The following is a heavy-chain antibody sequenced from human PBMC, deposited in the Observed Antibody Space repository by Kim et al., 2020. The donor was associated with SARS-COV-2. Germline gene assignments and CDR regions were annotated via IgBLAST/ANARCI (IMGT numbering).Heavy chain of an antibody. Sequence: SVKVSCKASGGTFSSYAISWVRQAPGQGLEWMGGIIPIFGTANYAQKFQGRVTITADGSTSTAYMELSSLRSEDTAVYYCARSFWNHDHWDYWGQGTLVTVSS. D-gene: IGHD1-1*01. CDR2: IIPIFGTA. CDR3: ARSFWNHDHWDY. V-gene: IGHV1-69*13. J-gene: IGHJ4*02. CDR1: GGTFSSYA.